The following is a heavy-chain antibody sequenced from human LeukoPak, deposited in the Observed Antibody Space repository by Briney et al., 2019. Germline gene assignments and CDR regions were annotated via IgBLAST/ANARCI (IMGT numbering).Heavy chain of an antibody. Sequence: SETLSLTCTASGGSISSSSYYWGWIRQPPGKGLEWIGSIYYSGSTYYNPSLKSRVTISIDTSKNQFSLKLSSVTAADTAVYYCARDHALGAFDIWGQGTMVTVSS. V-gene: IGHV4-39*07. CDR1: GGSISSSSYY. CDR3: ARDHALGAFDI. CDR2: IYYSGST. J-gene: IGHJ3*02.